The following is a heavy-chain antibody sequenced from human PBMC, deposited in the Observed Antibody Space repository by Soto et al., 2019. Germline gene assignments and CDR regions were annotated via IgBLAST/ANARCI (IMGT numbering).Heavy chain of an antibody. D-gene: IGHD4-4*01. CDR1: GGSISSYY. J-gene: IGHJ5*02. CDR2: IYYSGST. CDR3: ARNSETNWFDP. Sequence: SETLSLTCTVSGGSISSYYWSWIRQPPGKGLEWIGYIYYSGSTGYNPSLKSRVTISVDTSKNQFSLKLSSVTAADTAVYYYARNSETNWFDPWGQGTLVTVSS. V-gene: IGHV4-59*01.